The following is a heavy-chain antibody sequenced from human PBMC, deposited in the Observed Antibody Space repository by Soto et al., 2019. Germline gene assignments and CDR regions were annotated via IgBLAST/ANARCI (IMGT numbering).Heavy chain of an antibody. D-gene: IGHD2-21*02. Sequence: QVQLVQSGAEEKKPGASVNVSCTASGYTFTSYAMHWVRQAPGQRLEWMGWINAGNGNTKYSQKFQGRVTIARDTSXSXXYMGLKSLRSEDTAVYYCARDHSVVVTAIPWGMDVWGQGTTVTVSS. CDR1: GYTFTSYA. CDR3: ARDHSVVVTAIPWGMDV. V-gene: IGHV1-3*05. CDR2: INAGNGNT. J-gene: IGHJ6*02.